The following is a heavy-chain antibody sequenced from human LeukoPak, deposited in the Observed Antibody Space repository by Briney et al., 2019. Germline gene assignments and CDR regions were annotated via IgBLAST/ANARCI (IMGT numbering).Heavy chain of an antibody. D-gene: IGHD3-22*01. CDR2: IWSDGTRE. V-gene: IGHV3-33*08. CDR3: ARTYYYDSSGPYDAFDI. CDR1: GFTFSDYY. J-gene: IGHJ3*02. Sequence: GGSLRLSCAASGFTFSDYYMSWIRQAPGKGLEWVALIWSDGTREDYADSVKGRFTISRDNFKNTLYLQMNSLRAEDTAVYYCARTYYYDSSGPYDAFDIWGQGTMVTVSS.